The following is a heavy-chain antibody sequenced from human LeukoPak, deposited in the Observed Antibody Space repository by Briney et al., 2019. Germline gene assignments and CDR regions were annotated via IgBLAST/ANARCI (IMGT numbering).Heavy chain of an antibody. CDR1: GYTFTSYD. J-gene: IGHJ1*01. CDR2: MNPNSGNT. CDR3: TINLPTNRRFQH. Sequence: ASVKVSCKASGYTFTSYDINWVRQATGQGLEWMGWMNPNSGNTGYAQKFQGRVTITRNTSISTAYTELSSLRSADTAVYYCTINLPTNRRFQHWGQRTLVTVSS. D-gene: IGHD1-14*01. V-gene: IGHV1-8*01.